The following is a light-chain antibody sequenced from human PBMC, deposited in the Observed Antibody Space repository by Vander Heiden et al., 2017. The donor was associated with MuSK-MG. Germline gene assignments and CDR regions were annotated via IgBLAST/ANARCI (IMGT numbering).Light chain of an antibody. CDR3: YSTDSSANHRV. Sequence: SYELTQPPSVSVSPGQTARITCSGEALPKKYAYWYQQKSGQAPVLVIYEDSKRPSGIPERFSGSSSGTAATLTVSGAQVEDEADYYCYSTDSSANHRVFGGGTKLTVL. CDR2: EDS. CDR1: ALPKKY. J-gene: IGLJ3*02. V-gene: IGLV3-10*01.